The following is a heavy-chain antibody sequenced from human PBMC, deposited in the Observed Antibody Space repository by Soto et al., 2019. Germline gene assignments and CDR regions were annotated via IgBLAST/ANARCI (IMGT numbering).Heavy chain of an antibody. CDR3: ARWGAAGYLFDY. CDR2: IYYSGST. CDR1: GGSVSSGSYY. Sequence: SETLSLTCTVSGGSVSSGSYYWSWIRQPPGKGLEWIGYIYYSGSTNYNPSLKSRVTISVDTSKNQFSLKLSSVTAADTAVYYCARWGAAGYLFDYWGQGTLVTVSS. D-gene: IGHD3-16*01. V-gene: IGHV4-61*01. J-gene: IGHJ4*02.